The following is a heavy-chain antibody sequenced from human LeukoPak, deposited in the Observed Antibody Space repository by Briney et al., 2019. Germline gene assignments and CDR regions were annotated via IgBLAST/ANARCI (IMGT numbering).Heavy chain of an antibody. J-gene: IGHJ5*02. V-gene: IGHV4-4*07. CDR1: GGSISSYY. Sequence: SETLSLTCTVSGGSISSYYWSWIRQPAGKGLEWIRRIYTSGSTNYNPSLKRRVTISVDTSKNQFSLKLSSVTAADTAVYSCARAPVGFGTNWFAPWGQGTLVTVSS. CDR3: ARAPVGFGTNWFAP. CDR2: IYTSGST. D-gene: IGHD3-10*01.